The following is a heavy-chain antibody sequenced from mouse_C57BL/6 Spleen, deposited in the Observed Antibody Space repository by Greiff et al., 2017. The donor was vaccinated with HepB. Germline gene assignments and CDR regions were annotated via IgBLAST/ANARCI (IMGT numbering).Heavy chain of an antibody. V-gene: IGHV5-12*01. J-gene: IGHJ2*01. CDR2: ISNGGGST. CDR1: GFTFSDYY. Sequence: EVKLVESGGGLVQPGGSLKLSCAASGFTFSDYYMYWVRQTPEKRLEWVAYISNGGGSTYYPDTVKGRFTISRDNAKNTLYLQMSRLKSEDTAMYYCARHGANWDFDYWGQGTTLTVSS. CDR3: ARHGANWDFDY. D-gene: IGHD4-1*01.